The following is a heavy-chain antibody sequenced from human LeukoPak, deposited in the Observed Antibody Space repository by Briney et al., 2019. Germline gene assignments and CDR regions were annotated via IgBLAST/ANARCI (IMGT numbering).Heavy chain of an antibody. V-gene: IGHV3-23*01. CDR3: AKVAAAPGFDF. J-gene: IGHJ4*02. Sequence: PGGSLRLSCAASGFTSSSYALNWVRQAPGKGLEWVATVSGSGDRMYHADSVKGRFTISRDNSKNTIYLQMNSLRAEDTALYYCAKVAAAPGFDFWGQGTLVTVSS. CDR2: VSGSGDRM. CDR1: GFTSSSYA. D-gene: IGHD6-13*01.